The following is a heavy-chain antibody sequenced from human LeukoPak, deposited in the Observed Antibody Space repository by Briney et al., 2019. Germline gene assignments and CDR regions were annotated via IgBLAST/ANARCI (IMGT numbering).Heavy chain of an antibody. CDR1: GGSFSGFQ. J-gene: IGHJ4*02. Sequence: SETLSLTCAVYGGSFSGFQWSWIRQSPGKGLEWIGEINHSGSTNYNPSLKNRVSISVDTSKNQFSLKLSSVTAADTAVYYCARVNLLGYCTYDVCPGGGLPFDYWGQGTQLTVSS. CDR3: ARVNLLGYCTYDVCPGGGLPFDY. CDR2: INHSGST. V-gene: IGHV4-34*01. D-gene: IGHD2-8*01.